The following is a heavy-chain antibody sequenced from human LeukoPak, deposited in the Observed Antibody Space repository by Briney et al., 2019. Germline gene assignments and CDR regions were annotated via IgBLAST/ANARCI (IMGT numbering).Heavy chain of an antibody. CDR2: INHSGST. CDR1: GGSFSGYY. V-gene: IGHV4-34*01. J-gene: IGHJ4*02. D-gene: IGHD3-22*01. Sequence: SETLSLTCAVYGGSFSGYYWSWIRQPPGKGLEWIGEINHSGSTNYNPSLKSRVTISVDTSKNQFSLKLSSVTAADTAVYYCAGGLPSNYDSRNLTNDYWGQGTLVTVSS. CDR3: AGGLPSNYDSRNLTNDY.